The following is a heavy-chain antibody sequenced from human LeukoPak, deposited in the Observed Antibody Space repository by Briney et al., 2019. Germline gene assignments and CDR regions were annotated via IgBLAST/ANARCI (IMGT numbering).Heavy chain of an antibody. Sequence: GGSLRLSCAASGFAFSSYGMSWVRQAPGKGLEWVSGISRSGATTYYADSVKGRFTISRDNSKNTLYLQMNSLRAEDTALYYCARSDDYNSRNVFNYWGQGTLVTVSS. CDR2: ISRSGATT. CDR3: ARSDDYNSRNVFNY. J-gene: IGHJ4*02. D-gene: IGHD5-24*01. CDR1: GFAFSSYG. V-gene: IGHV3-23*01.